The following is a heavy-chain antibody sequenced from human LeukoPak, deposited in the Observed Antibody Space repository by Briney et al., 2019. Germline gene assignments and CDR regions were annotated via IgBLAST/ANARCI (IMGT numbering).Heavy chain of an antibody. V-gene: IGHV4-39*07. J-gene: IGHJ4*02. CDR2: MSYRGSS. D-gene: IGHD3-22*01. CDR1: GDSISSRNYY. Sequence: SETLSLTCSVSGDSISSRNYYWGWIRQPPGKGLEWIGSMSYRGSSYYNPSLKSRVTISVDKSKNQFSLKLSSVTAADTAVYYCARAPRGHYYDSSGYYFEDYWGQGTLVTVSS. CDR3: ARAPRGHYYDSSGYYFEDY.